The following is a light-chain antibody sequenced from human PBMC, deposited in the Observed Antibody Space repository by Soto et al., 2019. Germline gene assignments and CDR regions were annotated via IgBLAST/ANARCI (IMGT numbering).Light chain of an antibody. CDR3: QQYYSART. J-gene: IGKJ2*01. V-gene: IGKV4-1*01. Sequence: DIVMTQSPDSLAVSLGERATINCKSSQSILYSSINKNYLAWYQQKPGQPPKLLIYSASTRESGVPDRFSGSGSGTDFTLTISSLQAEDVAVYYCQQYYSARTFGQGTKVEIK. CDR1: QSILYSSINKNY. CDR2: SAS.